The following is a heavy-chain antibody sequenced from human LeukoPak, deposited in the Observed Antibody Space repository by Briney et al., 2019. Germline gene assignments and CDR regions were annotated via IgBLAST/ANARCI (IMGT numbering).Heavy chain of an antibody. D-gene: IGHD2-8*01. CDR2: IYYSGNT. J-gene: IGHJ4*02. CDR1: GGSISSSSYY. V-gene: IGHV4-39*01. CDR3: ARRPGICTNGVCSSGYYFDY. Sequence: PSETLSLTCTVSGGSISSSSYYWGWIRQPPGKGLEWIGSIYYSGNTYYNPSLKSRVTISVDTSKNQFSLKLSSVTAADTAVYYCARRPGICTNGVCSSGYYFDYWGQGTLVTVSS.